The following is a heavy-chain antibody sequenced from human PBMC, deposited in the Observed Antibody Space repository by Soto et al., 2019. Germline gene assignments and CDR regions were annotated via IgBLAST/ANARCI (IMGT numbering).Heavy chain of an antibody. Sequence: ASVKVSCKASGYTFTGYYMHWVRQAPGQGLEWMGWINPNSGGTNYAQKFQGWVTMTRDTSISTAYMELSRLRSDDTAVYYCARDTGGLYSSSSSERDAFDIWGQGTMVTVSS. D-gene: IGHD6-13*01. CDR1: GYTFTGYY. V-gene: IGHV1-2*04. J-gene: IGHJ3*02. CDR2: INPNSGGT. CDR3: ARDTGGLYSSSSSERDAFDI.